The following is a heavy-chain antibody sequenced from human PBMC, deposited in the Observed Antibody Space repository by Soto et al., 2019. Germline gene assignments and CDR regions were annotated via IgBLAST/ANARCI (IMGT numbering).Heavy chain of an antibody. V-gene: IGHV1-8*01. D-gene: IGHD2-2*01. CDR1: GYTFTSYD. Sequence: ASVKVSCKASGYTFTSYDINWVRQATGQGLEWMGWMNPNSGNTGYAQKFQGRVTMTRNTSISTAYMELSSLRSEDTAVYYCARVLWMAVVPAEFYWGQGTLVTVSS. CDR3: ARVLWMAVVPAEFY. J-gene: IGHJ4*02. CDR2: MNPNSGNT.